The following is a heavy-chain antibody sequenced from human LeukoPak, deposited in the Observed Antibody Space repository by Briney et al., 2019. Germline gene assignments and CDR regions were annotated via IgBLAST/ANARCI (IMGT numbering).Heavy chain of an antibody. CDR3: ARAGGRSWFDP. Sequence: SVKVSCKASGYTFSDSYIHWVRQAPGQGLEWMGSMNPKSGGTKYAQKFQGRVSMTRDTSISTAYMELASLTSDDTAVYYCARAGGRSWFDPWGQGTLVTASS. CDR1: GYTFSDSY. V-gene: IGHV1-2*02. J-gene: IGHJ5*02. CDR2: MNPKSGGT. D-gene: IGHD1-26*01.